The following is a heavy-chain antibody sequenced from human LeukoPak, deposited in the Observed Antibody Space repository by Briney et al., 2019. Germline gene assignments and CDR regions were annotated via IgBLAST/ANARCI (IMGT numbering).Heavy chain of an antibody. V-gene: IGHV3-30*04. J-gene: IGHJ4*02. CDR2: ISYDGSNK. CDR3: ARMATDSGSYPWYFDY. D-gene: IGHD1-26*01. Sequence: GRSLRLSCAASGFTFSSYAMHWVRQAPGKGLEWVAVISYDGSNKYYADSVKGRFTISRDNSKNTLYLQMNSLRAEDTAVYYCARMATDSGSYPWYFDYWGQGTLVTVSS. CDR1: GFTFSSYA.